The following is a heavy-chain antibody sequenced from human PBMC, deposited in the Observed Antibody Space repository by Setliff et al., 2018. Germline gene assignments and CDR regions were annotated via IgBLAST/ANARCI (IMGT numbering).Heavy chain of an antibody. CDR2: IKQDGSEK. V-gene: IGHV3-7*01. D-gene: IGHD2-15*01. Sequence: GGSLRLSCAASGFTFSSYWMSWVRQAPGKGLEWVANIKQDGSEKYYVDSVKGRFTISRDNAKNSLYLQMNSLRAEGTAVYYCAREAVVARGEGYYYYGMDVWGQGTTVTVSS. CDR1: GFTFSSYW. J-gene: IGHJ6*02. CDR3: AREAVVARGEGYYYYGMDV.